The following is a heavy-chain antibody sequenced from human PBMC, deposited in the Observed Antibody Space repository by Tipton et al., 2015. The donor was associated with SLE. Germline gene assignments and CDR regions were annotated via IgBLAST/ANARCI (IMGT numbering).Heavy chain of an antibody. CDR2: IFYSGIT. Sequence: TLSLTCTVSGGSISTYYWSWIRQHPGRGLEWIGSIFYSGITYYNPSLKSRVVISVDTSENEVSLKLTSVTGADTALYYCARGSLVLPTVAGDVDAFDIWGQGTAVIVSS. V-gene: IGHV4-31*03. CDR1: GGSISTYY. CDR3: ARGSLVLPTVAGDVDAFDI. J-gene: IGHJ3*02. D-gene: IGHD4-23*01.